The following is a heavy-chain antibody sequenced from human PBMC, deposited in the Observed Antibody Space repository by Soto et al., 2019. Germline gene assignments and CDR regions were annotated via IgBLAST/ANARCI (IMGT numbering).Heavy chain of an antibody. CDR1: GYIFSRYG. D-gene: IGHD6-13*01. CDR3: AREAAAERNYYGLDV. Sequence: QVQLVQSGPEVRKPGASVKVSCKASGYIFSRYGISWVRQAPGQGLEWMRWISGYNGNSKFGERVQGRVNVTTDTSTSTAYMELRSLRSDDTAVYYCAREAAAERNYYGLDVWGQGTTVIVSS. V-gene: IGHV1-18*01. CDR2: ISGYNGNS. J-gene: IGHJ6*02.